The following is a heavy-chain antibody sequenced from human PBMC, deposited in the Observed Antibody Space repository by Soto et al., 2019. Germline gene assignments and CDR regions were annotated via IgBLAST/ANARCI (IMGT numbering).Heavy chain of an antibody. D-gene: IGHD5-18*01. CDR3: AKDIKGRTGAARGAYYYYYGMDV. J-gene: IGHJ6*02. CDR1: GFTFSSYA. V-gene: IGHV3-23*01. CDR2: ISGSGGST. Sequence: GGSLRLSCAASGFTFSSYAMSWVRQAPGKGLEWVSAISGSGGSTYYADSVKGRFTISRDNFKNTLYLQMNSLRAEDTAVYYCAKDIKGRTGAARGAYYYYYGMDVWGQGXTVTVSS.